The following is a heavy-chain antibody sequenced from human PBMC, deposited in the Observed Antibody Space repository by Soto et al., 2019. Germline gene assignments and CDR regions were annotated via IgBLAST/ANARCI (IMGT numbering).Heavy chain of an antibody. CDR1: GGSISSSSYY. Sequence: SETLSLTCTVSGGSISSSSYYWGWIRQPPGKGLEWIGGIYYSGSTNYNPSLKSRVTISVDTSKNQFSLKLSSVTAADTAVYYCARLATYYDILTGYQHDDWGQGTRVTVAS. J-gene: IGHJ4*02. CDR2: IYYSGST. D-gene: IGHD3-9*01. V-gene: IGHV4-39*01. CDR3: ARLATYYDILTGYQHDD.